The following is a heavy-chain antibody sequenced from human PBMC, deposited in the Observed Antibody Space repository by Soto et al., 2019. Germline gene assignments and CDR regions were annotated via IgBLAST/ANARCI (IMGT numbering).Heavy chain of an antibody. CDR3: ARDANYYYDSSGYPWYFDY. CDR2: ISAYNGNT. CDR1: GYTFTSYG. Sequence: ASVKVSCKASGYTFTSYGISWVRQAPGQGLEWMGWISAYNGNTNYAQKLQGRVTMTTDTSTSTAYMELRSLRSDDTAVYYCARDANYYYDSSGYPWYFDYWGQGTLVTVSS. D-gene: IGHD3-22*01. V-gene: IGHV1-18*01. J-gene: IGHJ4*02.